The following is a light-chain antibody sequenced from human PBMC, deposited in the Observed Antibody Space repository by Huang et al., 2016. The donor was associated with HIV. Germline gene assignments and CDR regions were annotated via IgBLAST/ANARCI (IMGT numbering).Light chain of an antibody. CDR2: AAS. Sequence: DIQMTQSPSSLSASVGDSVTITCRASQRINTYVNWYQQKPGKDPKLLIHAASNLQSGVPSRFSGSGSGTDFTLTITSLQPEDFATYYCQHSFRPLFTFGPGTKVDIK. CDR1: QRINTY. V-gene: IGKV1-39*01. J-gene: IGKJ3*01. CDR3: QHSFRPLFT.